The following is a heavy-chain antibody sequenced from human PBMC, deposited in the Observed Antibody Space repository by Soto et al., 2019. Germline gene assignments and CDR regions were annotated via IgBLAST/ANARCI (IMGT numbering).Heavy chain of an antibody. CDR2: INPILSMS. CDR3: ASSYGSGYRAFDY. Sequence: QVQLVQSGAEVKRPGSSVKVSCKASGDTFTFYSINWVRQAPGLGLEWMGRINPILSMSNYAQRFQGRVTXTXEXXTSTAYMELSSLRPEDTAIYYCASSYGSGYRAFDYWGQGPLVTVSS. CDR1: GDTFTFYS. V-gene: IGHV1-69*02. D-gene: IGHD3-10*01. J-gene: IGHJ4*02.